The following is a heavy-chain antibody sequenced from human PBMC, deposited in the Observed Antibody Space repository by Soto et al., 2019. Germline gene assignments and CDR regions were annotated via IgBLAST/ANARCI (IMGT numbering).Heavy chain of an antibody. D-gene: IGHD3-16*01. CDR3: ARGKPLYGLPKRTFDY. J-gene: IGHJ4*02. Sequence: SETLSLTCAVYGGSFSGYYWSWIRQPPGKGLEWIGEINHSGSTNYNPSLKSRGTISVDTSKNQFSLKLSSVTAADTAVYYCARGKPLYGLPKRTFDYWGQGTLVTVS. CDR1: GGSFSGYY. V-gene: IGHV4-34*01. CDR2: INHSGST.